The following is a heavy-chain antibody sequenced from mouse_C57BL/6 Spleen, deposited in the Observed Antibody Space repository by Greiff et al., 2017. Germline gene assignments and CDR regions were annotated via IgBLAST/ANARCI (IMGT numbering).Heavy chain of an antibody. D-gene: IGHD2-1*01. Sequence: EVQLQQSGAELVRPGASVKLSCTASGFTIKNDYMHWVKQRPEQGLEWIGWFDPENGDTEYASKFQGKATLTADTSSNTAYLQLSSLTSEDTAVYYCTARMGNYFYSMDYWGQGTSVTVSS. V-gene: IGHV14-4*01. CDR2: FDPENGDT. CDR1: GFTIKNDY. J-gene: IGHJ4*01. CDR3: TARMGNYFYSMDY.